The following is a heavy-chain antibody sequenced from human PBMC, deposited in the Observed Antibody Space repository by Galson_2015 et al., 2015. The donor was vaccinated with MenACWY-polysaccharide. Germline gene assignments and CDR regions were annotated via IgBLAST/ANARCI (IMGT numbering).Heavy chain of an antibody. Sequence: SLRLSCAASGFNFGSYWMTWVRQAPGKGLEWVANIKQDGSEKNYVDSVKGRFTISRDNAKNSLYLQMNSLRAEDTAVYYCARVCSDYWGQGTLVTVSS. CDR2: IKQDGSEK. CDR1: GFNFGSYW. CDR3: ARVCSDY. J-gene: IGHJ4*02. V-gene: IGHV3-7*04.